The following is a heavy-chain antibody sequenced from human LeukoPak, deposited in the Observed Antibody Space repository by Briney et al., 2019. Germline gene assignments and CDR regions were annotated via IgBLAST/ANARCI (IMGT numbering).Heavy chain of an antibody. CDR3: ARCLTRTYYFYFMDV. D-gene: IGHD3-9*01. V-gene: IGHV4-4*07. Sequence: SETLSLTCTVSGDSINNYHWSWIRQPAGKGLEWIGHIFVSGSTHYSPSLKSRVTMSVDSSKNQLSLKLNSVTAADTAVYYCARCLTRTYYFYFMDVWGKGTTVTVSS. J-gene: IGHJ6*03. CDR1: GDSINNYH. CDR2: IFVSGST.